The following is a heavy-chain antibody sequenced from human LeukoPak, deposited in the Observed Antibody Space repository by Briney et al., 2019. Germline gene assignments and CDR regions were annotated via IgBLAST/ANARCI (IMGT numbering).Heavy chain of an antibody. CDR3: ARSVEGYCSGGSCYSYYYYMDV. V-gene: IGHV4-4*07. CDR1: GGSISSYY. J-gene: IGHJ6*03. D-gene: IGHD2-15*01. Sequence: SETLSLTCTFSGGSISSYYWSWIRQPAGKGLEWIGRIHTSGSTNYNPSLKSRVTISVDTSKNQFSLKLSSVTAADTAVYYCARSVEGYCSGGSCYSYYYYMDVWGKGTTVTVSS. CDR2: IHTSGST.